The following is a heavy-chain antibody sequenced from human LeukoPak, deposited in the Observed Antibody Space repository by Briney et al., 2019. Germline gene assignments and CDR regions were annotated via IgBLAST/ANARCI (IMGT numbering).Heavy chain of an antibody. V-gene: IGHV3-23*01. D-gene: IGHD3-16*02. CDR1: GFTFSNYA. CDR2: ISGSGGST. J-gene: IGHJ3*02. CDR3: AKAGPYDYVWGSYRYDAFDI. Sequence: GGSLRLSCAAAGFTFSNYAMTWVRQAPGKGLEWVSSISGSGGSTYYADSVKGRFTISRDNSKNTLYLQMYSLRAEDTAVYYCAKAGPYDYVWGSYRYDAFDIWGQGTMVTVSS.